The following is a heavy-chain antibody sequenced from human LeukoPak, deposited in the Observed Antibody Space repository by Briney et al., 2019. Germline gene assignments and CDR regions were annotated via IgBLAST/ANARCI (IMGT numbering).Heavy chain of an antibody. D-gene: IGHD3-22*01. CDR2: INPNSGGT. CDR3: ERERYYDSSGYPNWFYP. Sequence: ASVKVSCKASGYTFTGYYMHWVRQAPGQGLEWMGWINPNSGGTNYAQKFQGRVTMTRDTSISTAYMELSRLRSDDTAVYYCERERYYDSSGYPNWFYPWGQGTLVAVSS. CDR1: GYTFTGYY. V-gene: IGHV1-2*02. J-gene: IGHJ5*02.